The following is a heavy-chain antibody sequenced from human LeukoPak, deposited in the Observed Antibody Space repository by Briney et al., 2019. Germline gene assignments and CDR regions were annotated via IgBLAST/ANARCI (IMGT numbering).Heavy chain of an antibody. Sequence: SETLSLTCAVYGGSFSGYYWSWIRQPPGKGLEWIGEINHSGSTNYNPSLKSRVTISVDTSKNQFSLKLSSVTAADTAVYYCARGKRFVEAHRLAAFDIWGQGTMVTVSS. CDR2: INHSGST. CDR1: GGSFSGYY. CDR3: ARGKRFVEAHRLAAFDI. V-gene: IGHV4-34*01. J-gene: IGHJ3*02. D-gene: IGHD3-10*01.